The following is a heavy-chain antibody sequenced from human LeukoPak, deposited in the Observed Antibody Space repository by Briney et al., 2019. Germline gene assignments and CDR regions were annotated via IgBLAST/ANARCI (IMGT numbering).Heavy chain of an antibody. Sequence: SGXXLRLSCAASGFTFSSYAMSWVRQAPGKGLEWVSAISGSGGSTYYADSVKGRFTISRDNSKNTLYLQMNSLRAEDTAVYYCAITPGYSYGLYYFDYWGQGTLVTVSS. CDR2: ISGSGGST. V-gene: IGHV3-23*01. CDR1: GFTFSSYA. J-gene: IGHJ4*02. CDR3: AITPGYSYGLYYFDY. D-gene: IGHD5-18*01.